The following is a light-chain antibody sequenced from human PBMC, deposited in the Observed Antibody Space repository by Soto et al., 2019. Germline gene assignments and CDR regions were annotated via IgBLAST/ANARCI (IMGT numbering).Light chain of an antibody. V-gene: IGKV3-15*01. CDR2: GES. Sequence: VMTQSPATLSLSPGGSATLSCRASQSISGTLAWYQQKPGQAPRLLIYGESTRATSLPDRFSGSGSGTDFNLTISRLQSEDFAVYYCQKYNNWPWTCGQGTKVDIK. CDR1: QSISGT. CDR3: QKYNNWPWT. J-gene: IGKJ1*01.